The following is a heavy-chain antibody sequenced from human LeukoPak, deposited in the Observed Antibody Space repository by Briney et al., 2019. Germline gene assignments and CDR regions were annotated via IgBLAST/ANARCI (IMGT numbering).Heavy chain of an antibody. CDR1: GYTFTSYY. CDR2: INPSGGST. V-gene: IGHV1-46*01. J-gene: IGHJ4*02. CDR3: ARDRAVAGFRFDY. Sequence: GASVKVSCKTSGYTFTSYYIHWVRQAPGQGLEWMGVINPSGGSTGYPQKFQGRVTMTRDTSTSTVYMELSSLRFEDTAVYYCARDRAVAGFRFDYWGQRTLVTVSS. D-gene: IGHD6-19*01.